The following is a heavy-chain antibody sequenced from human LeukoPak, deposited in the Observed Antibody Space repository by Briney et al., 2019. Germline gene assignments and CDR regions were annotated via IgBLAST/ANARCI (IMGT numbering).Heavy chain of an antibody. CDR1: GYTSTGFY. J-gene: IGHJ4*02. CDR2: INPNSGDT. V-gene: IGHV1-2*02. Sequence: ASVKVSCKASGYTSTGFYMHWVRQAPGQGLEWMGWINPNSGDTNYAQKFQDRVTMTRDTSISIAYMELSRLRSDDTAVYYCARVGRYYDSTGSLDYWGQGTLVTVSS. D-gene: IGHD3-22*01. CDR3: ARVGRYYDSTGSLDY.